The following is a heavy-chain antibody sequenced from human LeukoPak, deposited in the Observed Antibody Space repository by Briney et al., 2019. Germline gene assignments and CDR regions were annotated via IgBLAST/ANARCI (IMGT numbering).Heavy chain of an antibody. Sequence: SETLSLTCAVSDYSISSGYYWGWIRQPPGKGLEWIGSIYHSGSTYYNPSLKSRVTISVDTSKNQFSLKLSSVTAADTAVYYCARDPPKYYYDSSGYDHYFDYWGQGTLVTVSS. CDR3: ARDPPKYYYDSSGYDHYFDY. J-gene: IGHJ4*02. D-gene: IGHD3-22*01. V-gene: IGHV4-38-2*02. CDR2: IYHSGST. CDR1: DYSISSGYY.